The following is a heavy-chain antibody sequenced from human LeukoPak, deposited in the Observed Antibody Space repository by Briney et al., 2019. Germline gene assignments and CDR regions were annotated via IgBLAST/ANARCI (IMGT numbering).Heavy chain of an antibody. J-gene: IGHJ6*03. Sequence: ASVKVSCKASGYTFTSYDINWVRQATGQGLEWMGWVNPNSGNTGYAQKFQGRVTMTRNTSISTAYMELSSLRSEDTAVYYCARPIRFLNYYYMDVWGKGTTVTVSS. CDR3: ARPIRFLNYYYMDV. V-gene: IGHV1-8*01. CDR1: GYTFTSYD. CDR2: VNPNSGNT. D-gene: IGHD3-3*01.